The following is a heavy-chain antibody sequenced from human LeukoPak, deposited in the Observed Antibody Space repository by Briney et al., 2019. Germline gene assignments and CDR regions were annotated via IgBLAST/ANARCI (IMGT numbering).Heavy chain of an antibody. Sequence: GGSLRLSCEGSRFTFSNYWMGWVRQAPGKGLQWVANIRTDGSEKYYVDSVKGRFTISRDNAKNSLYLQMNSLRAEDAAVYYCATYSSLNRREFQYWGQGTLLTVSS. J-gene: IGHJ1*01. CDR1: RFTFSNYW. CDR3: ATYSSLNRREFQY. D-gene: IGHD3-22*01. CDR2: IRTDGSEK. V-gene: IGHV3-7*01.